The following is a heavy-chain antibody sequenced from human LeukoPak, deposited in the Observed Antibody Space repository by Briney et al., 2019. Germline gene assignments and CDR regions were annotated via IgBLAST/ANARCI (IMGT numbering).Heavy chain of an antibody. J-gene: IGHJ3*02. V-gene: IGHV4-34*01. CDR1: GGSFSGYY. D-gene: IGHD3-3*01. Sequence: PSETLSLTCAVYGGSFSGYYWSWIRQPPGKGLEWIGEINHSGSTNYNPSLKSRVTISVDTSKNQFSLKLSSATAADTAVYYCASQGTYYDFCSGRIHPNDAFDIWGQGTMVTVSS. CDR3: ASQGTYYDFCSGRIHPNDAFDI. CDR2: INHSGST.